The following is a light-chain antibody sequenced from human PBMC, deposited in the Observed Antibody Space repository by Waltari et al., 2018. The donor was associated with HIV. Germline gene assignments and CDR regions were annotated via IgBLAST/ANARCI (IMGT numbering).Light chain of an antibody. V-gene: IGLV3-1*01. CDR1: KLGDKY. CDR2: QDT. Sequence: SYDLTQPPSVSVSPGQPANITCSGDKLGDKYACWYQRKPGQSPELVIYQDTKRPSGIPERFSGSNSGNTASLTISGTQAMDEADYYCQAWDSSTCVFGGGTKLTVL. CDR3: QAWDSSTCV. J-gene: IGLJ2*01.